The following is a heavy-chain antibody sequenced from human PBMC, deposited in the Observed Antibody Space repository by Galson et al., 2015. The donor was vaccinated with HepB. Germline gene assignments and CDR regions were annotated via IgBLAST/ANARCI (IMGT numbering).Heavy chain of an antibody. CDR1: GYTFTSYA. Sequence: SVKVSCKASGYTFTSYAMHWVRQAPGQRLEWMGWINAGNGNTKYSQKFQGRVTITRDTSASTAYMELSSLRSEDTAVYYCARWGPSDYDFWSVQGAFDIWGRGTMVTVSS. V-gene: IGHV1-3*01. J-gene: IGHJ3*02. D-gene: IGHD3-3*01. CDR2: INAGNGNT. CDR3: ARWGPSDYDFWSVQGAFDI.